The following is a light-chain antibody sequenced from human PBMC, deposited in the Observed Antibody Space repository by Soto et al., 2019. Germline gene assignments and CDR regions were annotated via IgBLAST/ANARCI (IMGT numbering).Light chain of an antibody. CDR1: QSVLYSSNNLNY. CDR2: WAS. Sequence: DIVMTQSPDSLAVSLGERATINCKSSQSVLYSSNNLNYVAWYQQRPGQPPKLLIYWASTRGSGVSDRFSGSGSETDFTLTISSLQAEDVAVYYCHQYYSDPLTFGGGTKVEIK. V-gene: IGKV4-1*01. CDR3: HQYYSDPLT. J-gene: IGKJ4*01.